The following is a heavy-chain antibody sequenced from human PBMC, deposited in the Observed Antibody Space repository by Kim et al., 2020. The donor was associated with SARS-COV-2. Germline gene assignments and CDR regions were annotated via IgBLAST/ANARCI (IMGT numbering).Heavy chain of an antibody. Sequence: GGSLRLSCAVSGFTFSSHTMNWVRQAPGKGLEWVSFISSSGRTTYYADSLEGRFTISRDNVNNLLFLQVNSLRDEDTAVYYCVRGKSGSITTFGAFDHWGQGTLVTGSS. CDR1: GFTFSSHT. V-gene: IGHV3-48*02. D-gene: IGHD3-3*01. CDR2: ISSSGRTT. CDR3: VRGKSGSITTFGAFDH. J-gene: IGHJ4*02.